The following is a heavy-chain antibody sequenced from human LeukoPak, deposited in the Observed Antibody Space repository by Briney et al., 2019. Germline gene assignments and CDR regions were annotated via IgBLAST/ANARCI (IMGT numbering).Heavy chain of an antibody. J-gene: IGHJ4*02. CDR2: ISYDGSNK. D-gene: IGHD3-22*01. CDR3: ARELYYDSSGRLAYYFDC. V-gene: IGHV3-30-3*01. CDR1: GFTFSSYA. Sequence: PGGSLRLSCAASGFTFSSYAMHWVRQAPGKGLEWVAVISYDGSNKYYADSVKGRFTISRDNSKNTLYLQMNSLRAEDTAVYYCARELYYDSSGRLAYYFDCWGQGTLVTVSS.